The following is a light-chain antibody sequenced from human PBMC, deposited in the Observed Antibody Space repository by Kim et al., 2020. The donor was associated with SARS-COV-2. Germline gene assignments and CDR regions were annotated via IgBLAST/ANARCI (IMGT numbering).Light chain of an antibody. Sequence: SPVESATLSCRASQSVSSSYLAGYQQKPGQAPRLLIYGASSRATGIPDRFSGSGSGTDFTLTISRLEPEDFAVDYCQQYGSSPWTFGQGTKVDIK. V-gene: IGKV3-20*01. J-gene: IGKJ1*01. CDR1: QSVSSSY. CDR2: GAS. CDR3: QQYGSSPWT.